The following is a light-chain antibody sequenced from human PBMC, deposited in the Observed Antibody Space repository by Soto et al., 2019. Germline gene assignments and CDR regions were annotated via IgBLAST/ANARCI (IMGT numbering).Light chain of an antibody. V-gene: IGKV3-20*01. J-gene: IGKJ5*01. Sequence: EIVLTQSPGTLSLSPGERATLSCRASQSVSSNYLAWYQQKPGQAPRLLIYAASSRATGIPDRFSGSGSGTAFTLAISRLEPEDYAVYYCQQYGSTPPITFGQGTRLEI. CDR2: AAS. CDR1: QSVSSNY. CDR3: QQYGSTPPIT.